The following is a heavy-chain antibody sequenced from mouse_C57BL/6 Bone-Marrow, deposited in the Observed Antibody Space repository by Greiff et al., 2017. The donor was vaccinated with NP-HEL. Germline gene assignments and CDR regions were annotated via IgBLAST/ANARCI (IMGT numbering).Heavy chain of an antibody. CDR2: ISDGGSYT. CDR1: GFTFSSYA. J-gene: IGHJ2*01. V-gene: IGHV5-4*01. Sequence: EVQVVESGGGLVKPGGSLKLSCAASGFTFSSYAMSWVRQTPEKRLEWVATISDGGSYTYYPDNVKGRFTISRDNAKNNLYLQMSHLKAEDTAMYYCARGGLGGYWGQGTTLTVSS. D-gene: IGHD2-4*01. CDR3: ARGGLGGY.